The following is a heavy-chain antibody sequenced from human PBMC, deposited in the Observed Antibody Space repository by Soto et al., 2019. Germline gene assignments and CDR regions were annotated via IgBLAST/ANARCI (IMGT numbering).Heavy chain of an antibody. D-gene: IGHD3-10*01. Sequence: EVQLVESGGGFVQPGGSLRLSCAASGVSFSSYAMSWVRQAPGKGLEWVSGISGRGGSTYYADSMMGRFTISRDNSKNTLYPQLNSLRAEDTRLYYCAKVRVRGSGSSPLSFDSWGQGTLVTVSS. J-gene: IGHJ4*01. V-gene: IGHV3-23*04. CDR3: AKVRVRGSGSSPLSFDS. CDR1: GVSFSSYA. CDR2: ISGRGGST.